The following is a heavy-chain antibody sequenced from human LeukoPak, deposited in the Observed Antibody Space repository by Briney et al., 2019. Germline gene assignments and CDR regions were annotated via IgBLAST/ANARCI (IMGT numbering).Heavy chain of an antibody. J-gene: IGHJ4*02. D-gene: IGHD3-10*01. Sequence: GGSLRLSCAASGFTFSSDSMNWVRQAPGKGLEWVSSISGSSSYIYYADSVKGRFTISRDNAKNSLYLQMNSLRAEDTAVYYCATAGAFGEEPDDYWGQGTLVTVSS. CDR2: ISGSSSYI. V-gene: IGHV3-21*04. CDR1: GFTFSSDS. CDR3: ATAGAFGEEPDDY.